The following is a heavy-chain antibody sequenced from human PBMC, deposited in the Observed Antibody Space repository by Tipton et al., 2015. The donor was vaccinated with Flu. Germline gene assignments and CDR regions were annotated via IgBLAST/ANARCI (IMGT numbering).Heavy chain of an antibody. CDR1: GGSISSYY. D-gene: IGHD4-11*01. J-gene: IGHJ4*02. CDR2: IYYSGST. V-gene: IGHV4-59*01. Sequence: TLSLTCTVSGGSISSYYWSWIRQPPGKGLEWIGYIYYSGSTNYNPSLKSRVTISLDTSKTQFSLKLSSVTAADTAVYYCARTTVTPRLFDYWGQGTLVTVSS. CDR3: ARTTVTPRLFDY.